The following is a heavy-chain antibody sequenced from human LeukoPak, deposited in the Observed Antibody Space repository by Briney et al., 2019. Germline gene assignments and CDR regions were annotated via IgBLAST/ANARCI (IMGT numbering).Heavy chain of an antibody. J-gene: IGHJ6*04. CDR1: GFTFDDYA. Sequence: GGSLRLSCAASGFTFDDYAMYWVRQAPGKGLEWVSGISWNSGSIGYADSVKGRFTISRDNAKNSLYLQMNSLRAEDTAVYYCAELGITMIGGVWGKGTMVTISS. V-gene: IGHV3-9*01. D-gene: IGHD3-10*02. CDR3: AELGITMIGGV. CDR2: ISWNSGSI.